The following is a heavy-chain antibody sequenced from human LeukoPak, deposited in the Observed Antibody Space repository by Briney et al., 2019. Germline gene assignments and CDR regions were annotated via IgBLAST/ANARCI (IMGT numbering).Heavy chain of an antibody. Sequence: GGSLRLSCAASGFTFSSYAMSWVRQAPGKGLEWVSSISDRGAYTYYADSVKGRFTISRDNSKNTLYLQMNSLRAEDAAIYYCAKEGPVGGWAHDYWGQGTLVTVSS. V-gene: IGHV3-23*01. J-gene: IGHJ4*02. CDR1: GFTFSSYA. CDR3: AKEGPVGGWAHDY. CDR2: ISDRGAYT. D-gene: IGHD3-16*01.